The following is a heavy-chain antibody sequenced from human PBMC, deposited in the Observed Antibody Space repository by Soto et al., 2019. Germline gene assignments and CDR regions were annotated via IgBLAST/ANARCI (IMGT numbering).Heavy chain of an antibody. Sequence: SETLSLTCTVSGGSISSGDYYWSWIRQPPGKGLEWIGYIYYSGSTYYNPSLKSRVTISVDTSKNQFSLKLSSVTAADTAVYYCARDAGGSYNAYYYYGMDVWGQGTTVTVSS. CDR3: ARDAGGSYNAYYYYGMDV. D-gene: IGHD1-1*01. CDR2: IYYSGST. V-gene: IGHV4-30-4*01. CDR1: GGSISSGDYY. J-gene: IGHJ6*02.